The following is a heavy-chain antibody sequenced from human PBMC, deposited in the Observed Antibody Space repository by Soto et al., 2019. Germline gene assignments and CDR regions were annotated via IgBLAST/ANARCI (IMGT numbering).Heavy chain of an antibody. CDR2: ISSSSSTI. Sequence: GGSLRLSCAASGFTFSSYSMNWVRQAPGKGLEWVSYISSSSSTIYYADSVKGRFTISRDNAKNSLYLQMNSLGAEDTAVYYCARDSNSVPLVGGPHDAFDIWGQGTMVTVSS. J-gene: IGHJ3*02. CDR1: GFTFSSYS. CDR3: ARDSNSVPLVGGPHDAFDI. D-gene: IGHD3-10*01. V-gene: IGHV3-48*01.